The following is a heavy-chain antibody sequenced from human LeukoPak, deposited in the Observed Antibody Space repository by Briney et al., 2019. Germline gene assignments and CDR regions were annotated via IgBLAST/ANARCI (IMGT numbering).Heavy chain of an antibody. CDR2: IKQDGSEK. CDR1: GFTFSSYW. Sequence: GGSLRLSCAASGFTFSSYWMSWVRQAPEKGLEWVANIKQDGSEKYYVDSVKGRFTISRDNAKNSLYLQMNSLRAEDTAVYYCGRVGGSWCYFDLWGGGTLVTVSS. J-gene: IGHJ4*02. CDR3: GRVGGSWCYFDL. V-gene: IGHV3-7*03. D-gene: IGHD6-13*01.